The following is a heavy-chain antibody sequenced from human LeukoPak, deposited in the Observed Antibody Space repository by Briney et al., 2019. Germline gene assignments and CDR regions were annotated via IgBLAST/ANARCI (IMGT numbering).Heavy chain of an antibody. Sequence: SQTLSLTCTVSGGSISSGGYYWSWIRQRPGKGLEWIGYIYYSGSTYYNPSLKSRVTISVDTSKNQFSLKLSSVTAADTAVYYCASGPAAIRWFDPWGQGTLVTVSS. D-gene: IGHD2-2*01. CDR3: ASGPAAIRWFDP. V-gene: IGHV4-31*03. J-gene: IGHJ5*02. CDR1: GGSISSGGYY. CDR2: IYYSGST.